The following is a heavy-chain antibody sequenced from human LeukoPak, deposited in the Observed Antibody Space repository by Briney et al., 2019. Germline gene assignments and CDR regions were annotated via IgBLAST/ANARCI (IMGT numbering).Heavy chain of an antibody. CDR1: GFTFSAYY. V-gene: IGHV3-11*01. CDR2: ISSGGSTI. Sequence: GGSLRLSCAASGFTFSAYYMSWIRQAPGKGLEWVSYISSGGSTIYYADSVKGRFTISRDNAKNSLYLQMNSLRAEDTAVYYCATAYSXNSPPSDYWGQGTLVTVFS. CDR3: ATAYSXNSPPSDY. J-gene: IGHJ4*02. D-gene: IGHD1-26*01.